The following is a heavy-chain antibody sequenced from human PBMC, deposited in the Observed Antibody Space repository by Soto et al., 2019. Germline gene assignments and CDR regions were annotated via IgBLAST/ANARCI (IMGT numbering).Heavy chain of an antibody. J-gene: IGHJ6*03. CDR3: ATDGGSTSSSAYNYFMDV. CDR1: GDTFRYYS. CDR2: IIPMVGTP. D-gene: IGHD3-16*01. V-gene: IGHV1-69*08. Sequence: QAQLVQSGAEVKRPGSSVKVSCKASGDTFRYYSISWVRQAPGQGLEWMGRIIPMVGTPNYAQKFQGRVTCSADKSTSTAYLVLNSLISDDTAVYYCATDGGSTSSSAYNYFMDVWGKGTPVTVSS.